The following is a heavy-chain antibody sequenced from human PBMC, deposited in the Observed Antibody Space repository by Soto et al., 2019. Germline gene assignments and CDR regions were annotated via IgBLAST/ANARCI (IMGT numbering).Heavy chain of an antibody. D-gene: IGHD6-13*01. J-gene: IGHJ4*02. Sequence: QVQLVESGGGVVQPGRSLRLSCAASGFTFSSYGMHWVRQAPGKGLEWVAVISYDGINKYYADSVKGRFTISRDNSKNTLYLQMNSLRAEDTAVYYCAKDQAAAFDYWGQGTLVTVSS. V-gene: IGHV3-30*18. CDR2: ISYDGINK. CDR3: AKDQAAAFDY. CDR1: GFTFSSYG.